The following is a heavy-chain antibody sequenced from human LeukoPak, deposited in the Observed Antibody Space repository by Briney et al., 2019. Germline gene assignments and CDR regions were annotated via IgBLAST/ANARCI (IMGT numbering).Heavy chain of an antibody. CDR2: IYYSGST. Sequence: SGPTLVKPSETLSLTCTVSGGSISSYYWSWIRQPPGKGLEWIGYIYYSGSTNHNPSLKSRVTISVDTSKNQFSLKLSSVTAADTAVYYCAREGKIVGARSYGMDVWGQGTTVTVSS. V-gene: IGHV4-59*01. CDR1: GGSISSYY. J-gene: IGHJ6*02. CDR3: AREGKIVGARSYGMDV. D-gene: IGHD1-26*01.